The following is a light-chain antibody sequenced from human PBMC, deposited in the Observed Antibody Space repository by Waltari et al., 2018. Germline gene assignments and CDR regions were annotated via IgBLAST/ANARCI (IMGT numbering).Light chain of an antibody. Sequence: EIVLTQSPGTLSLSPGERATLSCRASQTVRTTYLAWYQQKPGQAPTLLIYGASSRATGIPDRFSGSGSGTDFSLTISSLEPEDFAVYYCQQYDISPLTFGGGTKVGTK. CDR3: QQYDISPLT. J-gene: IGKJ4*01. CDR2: GAS. V-gene: IGKV3-20*01. CDR1: QTVRTTY.